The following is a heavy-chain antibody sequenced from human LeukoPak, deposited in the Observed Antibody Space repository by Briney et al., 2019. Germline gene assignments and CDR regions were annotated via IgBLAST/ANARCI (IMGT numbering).Heavy chain of an antibody. V-gene: IGHV3-53*01. CDR1: GFTVSSNS. J-gene: IGHJ4*02. CDR3: ATYRQVLLPFES. CDR2: IFPSGDEI. Sequence: PGGSLRLSCTVSGFTVSSNSMSWVRQAPGKGLEWVSSIFPSGDEIHYADSVRGRFTISRDNSKSTLSLQMNSLRAEDTAIYYCATYRQVLLPFESWGQGTLVTVSS. D-gene: IGHD2-8*02.